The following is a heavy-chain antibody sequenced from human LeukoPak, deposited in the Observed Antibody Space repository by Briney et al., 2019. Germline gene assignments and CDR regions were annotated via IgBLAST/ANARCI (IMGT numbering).Heavy chain of an antibody. CDR1: GFTFSSYA. V-gene: IGHV3-30*18. D-gene: IGHD2-15*01. CDR2: ISYDGSNK. J-gene: IGHJ1*01. CDR3: AKDFATYCSGGCDFQH. Sequence: GGSLRLSCAASGFTFSSYAIHWVRQAPGKGLEWVAVISYDGSNKYYADSVKGRFTISRDNSKNTLFLQMNSLRAEDTAVYYCAKDFATYCSGGCDFQHWGQGTLVTVSS.